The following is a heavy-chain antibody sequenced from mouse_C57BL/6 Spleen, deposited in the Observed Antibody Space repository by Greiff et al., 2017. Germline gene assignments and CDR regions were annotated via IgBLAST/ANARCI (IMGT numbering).Heavy chain of an antibody. Sequence: EVKVVESGEGLVKPGGSLKLSCAASGFTFSSYAMSWVRQTPEKRLEWVAYISSGGDYIYYADTVKGRFTISRDNARNTLYLQMSSLKSEDTAMYYCTREAPHYYAMDYWGQGTSVTVSS. CDR2: ISSGGDYI. V-gene: IGHV5-9-1*02. J-gene: IGHJ4*01. CDR3: TREAPHYYAMDY. CDR1: GFTFSSYA.